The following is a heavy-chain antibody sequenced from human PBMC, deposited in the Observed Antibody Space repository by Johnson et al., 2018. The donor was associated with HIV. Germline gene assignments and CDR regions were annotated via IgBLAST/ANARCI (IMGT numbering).Heavy chain of an antibody. CDR2: INQYGSEE. V-gene: IGHV3-7*01. CDR1: GFTVSSNY. Sequence: VQLVESGGGVVRPGGSLRLSCAASGFTVSSNYMTWVRQAPGKGLEWVANINQYGSEEYYVDSVKGRFTISRDNAKNTLYLEINGLRADDTAVYYCVRDDYSFHFWGRGTLVTVSS. D-gene: IGHD4/OR15-4a*01. CDR3: VRDDYSFHF. J-gene: IGHJ3*01.